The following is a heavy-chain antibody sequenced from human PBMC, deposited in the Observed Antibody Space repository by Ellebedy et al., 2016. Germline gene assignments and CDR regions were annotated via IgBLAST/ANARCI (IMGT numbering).Heavy chain of an antibody. D-gene: IGHD5-12*01. Sequence: SETLSLTXTVSGASIISSDHYWSWIRQPPGKGLEWIGYIYHFGHSGSTYYKPSLKSRAPISVDTSKNQFSLKLSSVTAADTAMYYCARVATGDWGQGTLVTVAS. CDR1: GASIISSDHY. CDR2: IYHFGHSGST. V-gene: IGHV4-30-4*01. CDR3: ARVATGD. J-gene: IGHJ4*02.